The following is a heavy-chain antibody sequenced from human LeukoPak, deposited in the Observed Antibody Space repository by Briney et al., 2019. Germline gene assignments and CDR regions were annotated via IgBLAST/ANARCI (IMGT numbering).Heavy chain of an antibody. CDR2: IYPGDSDT. J-gene: IGHJ4*02. D-gene: IGHD6-19*01. CDR3: AKQYSSGWHYFDY. CDR1: GYSFTSYW. Sequence: GESLKISCKGSGYSFTSYWIGWVRQMLGKGLEWMGIIYPGDSDTRYSPSFQGQVTVSADKSISTAYLQWSSLKASDTAMYYCAKQYSSGWHYFDYWGQGTLVTVSS. V-gene: IGHV5-51*01.